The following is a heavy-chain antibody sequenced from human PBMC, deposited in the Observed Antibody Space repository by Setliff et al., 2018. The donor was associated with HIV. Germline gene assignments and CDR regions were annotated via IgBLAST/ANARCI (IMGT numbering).Heavy chain of an antibody. D-gene: IGHD2-21*02. CDR3: ARHDGTYCGGDCYLLGYFDL. CDR1: GGTFSSYA. J-gene: IGHJ2*01. Sequence: SVKVSCKASGGTFSSYAISWVRQAPGQGLEWMGGIIPIFGTANYAQKFQGRVTMTRDTSTSTVYMELSSLRSEDTAVYYCARHDGTYCGGDCYLLGYFDLWGRGTLVTVSS. CDR2: IIPIFGTA. V-gene: IGHV1-69*05.